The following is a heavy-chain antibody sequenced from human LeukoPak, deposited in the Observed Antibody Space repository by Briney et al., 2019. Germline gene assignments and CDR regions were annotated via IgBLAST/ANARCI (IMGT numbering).Heavy chain of an antibody. D-gene: IGHD2-21*02. CDR2: ISYDGSNK. CDR3: ARDALAYCGGDCYPGLDY. CDR1: GFTFSSYA. J-gene: IGHJ4*02. V-gene: IGHV3-30*04. Sequence: GGSLRLSCAASGFTFSSYAMHWVRQAPGKGLEWVAVISYDGSNKYYADSVKGRFTISRDNSKNTLYLQMNSLRAEDTAVYYCARDALAYCGGDCYPGLDYWGQGTLVTVSS.